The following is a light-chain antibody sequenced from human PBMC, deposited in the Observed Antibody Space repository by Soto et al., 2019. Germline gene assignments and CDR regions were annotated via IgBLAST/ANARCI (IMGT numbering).Light chain of an antibody. CDR3: QQYNNWWT. CDR2: GAS. J-gene: IGKJ1*01. CDR1: QSISDT. V-gene: IGKV3-15*01. Sequence: EIVMTQSPATLSVSPGGRATLSCRASQSISDTLAWYQQKPGQAPRLLIYGASTRATGIPARFSGSGSGTEFTLIISSLQSEDSAVYYCQQYNNWWTFGQGTKVDIK.